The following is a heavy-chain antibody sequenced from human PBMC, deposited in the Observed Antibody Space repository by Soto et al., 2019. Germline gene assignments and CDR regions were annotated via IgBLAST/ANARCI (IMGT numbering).Heavy chain of an antibody. CDR3: ATWNLGYCSSTSCYAARWFDP. V-gene: IGHV4-31*03. Sequence: SETLSLTCTVSGGSISSGGYYWSWIRQHPGKGLEWIGYIYYSGSTYYNPSLKSRVTISVDTSKNQFSLKLSSVTAADTAVYYCATWNLGYCSSTSCYAARWFDPWGQGTLGTVSA. D-gene: IGHD2-2*01. CDR1: GGSISSGGYY. CDR2: IYYSGST. J-gene: IGHJ5*02.